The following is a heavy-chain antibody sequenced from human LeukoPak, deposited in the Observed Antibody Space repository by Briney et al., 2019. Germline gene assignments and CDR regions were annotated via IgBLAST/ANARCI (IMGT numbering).Heavy chain of an antibody. V-gene: IGHV4-34*01. CDR1: GGSFSGYY. J-gene: IGHJ4*02. D-gene: IGHD3-22*01. Sequence: SETLSLTCAVYGGSFSGYYWSWIRQPPGKGLEWIGEINHSGSTNYNPSLKSRVTISVDTSKNQFSLKLSPVTAADTAVYYCARVAYDLSTDYWGQGTLVTVSS. CDR3: ARVAYDLSTDY. CDR2: INHSGST.